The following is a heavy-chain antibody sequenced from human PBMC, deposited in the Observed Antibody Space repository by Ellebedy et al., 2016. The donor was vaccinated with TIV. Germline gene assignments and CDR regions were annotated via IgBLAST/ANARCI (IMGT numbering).Heavy chain of an antibody. CDR2: ISYDGSNK. CDR1: GFTFSSYA. Sequence: GESLKISXAASGFTFSSYAMHWVRQAPGKGLEWVAVISYDGSNKYYADSVKGRFTISRDNSKNTLYLQMNSLRAEDTAVYYCARAAMITYYFDYWGQGTLVTVSS. CDR3: ARAAMITYYFDY. J-gene: IGHJ4*02. V-gene: IGHV3-30-3*01. D-gene: IGHD3-16*01.